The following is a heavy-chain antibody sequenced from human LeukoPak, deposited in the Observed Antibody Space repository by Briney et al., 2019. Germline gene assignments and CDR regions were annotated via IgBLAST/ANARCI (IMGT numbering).Heavy chain of an antibody. CDR3: ARDRDPRILYYDFWSSYRLGPDYGMDV. D-gene: IGHD3-3*01. CDR1: GGTFSSYA. Sequence: GSSVKVSCKASGGTFSSYAISWVRQAPGQGLEWMGGIIPIFGTANYAQKFQGRVTITADESTSTAYMELSSLRSEDTAVYYCARDRDPRILYYDFWSSYRLGPDYGMDVWGQGTTVTVSS. J-gene: IGHJ6*02. V-gene: IGHV1-69*01. CDR2: IIPIFGTA.